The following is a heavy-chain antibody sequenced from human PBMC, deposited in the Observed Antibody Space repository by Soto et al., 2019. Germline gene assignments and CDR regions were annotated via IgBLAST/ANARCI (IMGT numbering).Heavy chain of an antibody. J-gene: IGHJ4*02. Sequence: EVQLLESGGGLVQPGGSLRLSCAASGVTFSSYAMNWVRQAPGKGLEWVSTISGSGDSTYYADYVKDRFTISRDNSKNPLYLQRHSGRDEDTAGEYCAKDLYYDSSGYHYFDYLGQGTLVTVAS. CDR2: ISGSGDST. V-gene: IGHV3-23*01. CDR3: AKDLYYDSSGYHYFDY. D-gene: IGHD3-22*01. CDR1: GVTFSSYA.